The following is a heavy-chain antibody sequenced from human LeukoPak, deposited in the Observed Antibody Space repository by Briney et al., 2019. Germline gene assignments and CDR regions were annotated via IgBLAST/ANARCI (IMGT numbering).Heavy chain of an antibody. CDR1: GYTFTTYG. D-gene: IGHD6-13*01. V-gene: IGHV1-18*01. J-gene: IGHJ4*02. CDR2: VTAYNGNT. CDR3: AMSHSLGGSQQLPALDY. Sequence: ASVKVSCKASGYTFTTYGISWVRQAPGQGLEWMGWVTAYNGNTNYAQKLQGRVTMTTDTSANTAYMELGSLRSDDTAVYYCAMSHSLGGSQQLPALDYWGQGTLVTVSS.